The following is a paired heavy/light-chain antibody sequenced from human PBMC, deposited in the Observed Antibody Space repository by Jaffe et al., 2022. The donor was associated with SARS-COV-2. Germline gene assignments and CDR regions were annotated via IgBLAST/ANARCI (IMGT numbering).Heavy chain of an antibody. CDR3: ARRGDIVVGPGMSSPAFDF. J-gene: IGHJ3*01. CDR2: VYPGDSDA. CDR1: GYSFTRYW. Sequence: EVQLVQSGAEVKKPGESLKISCKGSGYSFTRYWIGWVRQMPGKGLEWMGIVYPGDSDARYSPSFQGQVTISADKSISTAYLQWSSLKVSDTAMYYCARRGDIVVGPGMSSPAFDFWGQGTMVTVSS. D-gene: IGHD2-2*01. V-gene: IGHV5-51*01.
Light chain of an antibody. CDR1: SSDVSAYKY. CDR3: SSYTSISTLYV. J-gene: IGLJ1*01. CDR2: DVS. Sequence: QSALTQPASVSGSPGQSITISCTGTSSDVSAYKYVSWYQQHPGKAPKLMIYDVSNRPSGVSNRFSGSKSGNTASLTISGLQAEDEADYYCSSYTSISTLYVFGTGTKVTVL. V-gene: IGLV2-14*03.